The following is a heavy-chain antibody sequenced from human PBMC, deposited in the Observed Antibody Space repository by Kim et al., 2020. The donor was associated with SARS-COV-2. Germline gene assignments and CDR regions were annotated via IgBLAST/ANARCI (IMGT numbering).Heavy chain of an antibody. CDR3: ARGRLDTIFGVVIYYYGMDV. Sequence: SETLSLTCAVYSGSFSGYYWSWIRQPPGKGLEWIGEINHSGRTNYNPSLKSRVTISIDRSKNQFSLKLSSVTAADTAVYYCARGRLDTIFGVVIYYYGMDVWGQGTTVTVSS. CDR1: SGSFSGYY. J-gene: IGHJ6*02. CDR2: INHSGRT. D-gene: IGHD3-3*01. V-gene: IGHV4-34*01.